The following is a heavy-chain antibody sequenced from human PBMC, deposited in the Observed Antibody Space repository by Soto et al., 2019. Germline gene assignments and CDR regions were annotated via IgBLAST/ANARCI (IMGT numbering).Heavy chain of an antibody. CDR2: IYYSGST. D-gene: IGHD6-13*01. CDR3: ARVRYSSSWYDFDY. J-gene: IGHJ4*02. CDR1: GGSISSYY. V-gene: IGHV4-59*01. Sequence: SETLSLTCTVSGGSISSYYWNWIRQPPGKGLEWIGYIYYSGSTNYNPSLKSRVTISVDTSKNQFSLKLSSVTAADTAAYYCARVRYSSSWYDFDYWGQGTLVTVSS.